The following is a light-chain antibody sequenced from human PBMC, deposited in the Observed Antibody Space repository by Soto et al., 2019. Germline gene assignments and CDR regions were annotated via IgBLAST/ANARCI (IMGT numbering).Light chain of an antibody. J-gene: IGKJ1*01. CDR2: GAS. CDR3: QQYNNWPRT. Sequence: EIVMTQSPATLSVSPWKRATLSCRASQSVSSNLAWYQQKPGQAPRLLIYGASTRATGIPARFSGSGSGTEFTLTISSLQSEDFAVYYCQQYNNWPRTFGQGTKVDI. V-gene: IGKV3-15*01. CDR1: QSVSSN.